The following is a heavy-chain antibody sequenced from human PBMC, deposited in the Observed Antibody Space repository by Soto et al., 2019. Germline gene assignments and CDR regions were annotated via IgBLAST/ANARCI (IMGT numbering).Heavy chain of an antibody. Sequence: QVTLKESGPVLVKPTEPLTLTCTVSGFSLSNARMGVSWIRQPPGKALEWLAHIFSNDETAYSTSLKTRLTISKDTSKSQVVLTMANMDAVDTATYYCARTVARMDLDYWGQGTLVTVSS. CDR1: GFSLSNARMG. CDR3: ARTVARMDLDY. V-gene: IGHV2-26*01. D-gene: IGHD2-21*01. J-gene: IGHJ4*02. CDR2: IFSNDET.